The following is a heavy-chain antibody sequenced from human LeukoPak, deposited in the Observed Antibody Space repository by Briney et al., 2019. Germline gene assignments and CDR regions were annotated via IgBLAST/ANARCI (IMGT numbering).Heavy chain of an antibody. CDR2: IYYSGST. CDR3: ARGPSGMDV. J-gene: IGHJ6*02. Sequence: PGGSLRLSCAASGFTFSSYAMSWIRQPPGKGLEWIGSIYYSGSTYYNPSLKSRVTISVDTSKSQFSLKLSSVTAADTAVYYCARGPSGMDVWGQGTTVTVSS. V-gene: IGHV4-39*01. CDR1: GFTFSSYA.